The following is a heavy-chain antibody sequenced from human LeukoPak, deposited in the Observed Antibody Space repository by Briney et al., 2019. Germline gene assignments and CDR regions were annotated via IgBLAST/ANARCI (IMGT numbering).Heavy chain of an antibody. V-gene: IGHV3-23*01. Sequence: PGGSLRLSCAASGFTFSSYAMSWVRQAPGKGLEWVSAISGSGGSTYYADSVKGRFIISRDNSKNTLYLQMNSLRAEDTAVYYCAKERRELWFGELLSYGMDVWGQGTTVTVSS. CDR1: GFTFSSYA. J-gene: IGHJ6*02. CDR3: AKERRELWFGELLSYGMDV. CDR2: ISGSGGST. D-gene: IGHD3-10*01.